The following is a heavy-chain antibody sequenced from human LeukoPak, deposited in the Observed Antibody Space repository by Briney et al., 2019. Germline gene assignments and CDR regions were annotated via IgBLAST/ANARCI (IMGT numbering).Heavy chain of an antibody. CDR3: ARRDLQDSSEFGDAFDI. CDR1: GGSISTYY. D-gene: IGHD3-22*01. J-gene: IGHJ3*02. Sequence: SETLSLTCTVSGGSISTYYWSWIRQPPGKGLEWIGYISYSGSTNYNPSLKSRVTISVDTSKNQFSLKLSSVTAADTAMYYCARRDLQDSSEFGDAFDIWGQGTMVTVSS. V-gene: IGHV4-59*01. CDR2: ISYSGST.